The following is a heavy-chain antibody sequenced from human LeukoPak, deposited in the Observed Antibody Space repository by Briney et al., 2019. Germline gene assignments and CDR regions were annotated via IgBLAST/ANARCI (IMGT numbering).Heavy chain of an antibody. D-gene: IGHD2-2*01. CDR1: GFTFDDYA. J-gene: IGHJ3*02. CDR2: ISWNSGSI. CDR3: AKDQSEGYCSSTSCYGAFDI. V-gene: IGHV3-9*03. Sequence: GGSLRLSCAASGFTFDDYAMHWVRHAPGKGLEWVSGISWNSGSIGYADSVKGRFTISRDNAKNSLYLQMNSLRAEDMALYYCAKDQSEGYCSSTSCYGAFDIWGQGTMVTVSS.